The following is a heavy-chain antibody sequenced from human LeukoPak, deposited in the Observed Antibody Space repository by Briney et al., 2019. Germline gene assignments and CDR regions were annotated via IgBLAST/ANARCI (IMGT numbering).Heavy chain of an antibody. CDR1: GYTFTSYG. V-gene: IGHV1-18*01. CDR3: ARAPGFYYYYYYMDV. Sequence: ASVKVSCKASGYTFTSYGISWVRQAPGQGLEWMGWISAYNGNTNYAQKLQGRVTMTTDTSTSTAYMELSRLRSDDTAVYYCARAPGFYYYYYYMDVWGKGTTVTVSS. CDR2: ISAYNGNT. J-gene: IGHJ6*03. D-gene: IGHD1-14*01.